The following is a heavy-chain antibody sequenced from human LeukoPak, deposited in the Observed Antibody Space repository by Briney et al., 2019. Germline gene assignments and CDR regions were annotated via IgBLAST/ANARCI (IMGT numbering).Heavy chain of an antibody. Sequence: GGSLRLSCAASGFTFSSYAVSWVRQAPGKGLEWVSAISGSGGSTYYADSVKGRFTISRDNSKNTLYLQMNSLRAEDTAVYYCAKAGDFWSGLSSFDPWGQGTLVTVSS. D-gene: IGHD3-3*01. J-gene: IGHJ5*02. CDR1: GFTFSSYA. CDR3: AKAGDFWSGLSSFDP. V-gene: IGHV3-23*01. CDR2: ISGSGGST.